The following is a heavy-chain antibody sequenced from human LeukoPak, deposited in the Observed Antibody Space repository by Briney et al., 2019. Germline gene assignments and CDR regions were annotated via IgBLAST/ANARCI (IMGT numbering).Heavy chain of an antibody. CDR1: GGSISSSSYY. CDR2: IYYSGGT. Sequence: SETLSLTCTVSGGSISSSSYYWGWIRQPPGKGLEWIGSIYYSGGTYYNPSLKSRVTISVDTSKNQFSLKLSSVTAADTAVYYCARHDARGWSKIDYWGQGTLVTVSS. D-gene: IGHD6-19*01. J-gene: IGHJ4*02. V-gene: IGHV4-39*01. CDR3: ARHDARGWSKIDY.